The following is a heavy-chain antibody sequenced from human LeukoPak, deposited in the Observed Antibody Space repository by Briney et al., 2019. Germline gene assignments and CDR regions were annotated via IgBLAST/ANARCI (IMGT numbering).Heavy chain of an antibody. CDR1: GFTFDDYA. Sequence: GGSLRLSCAASGFTFDDYAMHWVRQAPGKGLEWVSGISWNSGSIGYADSVKGRFTISRDNAKNSLYLQMSYLGAEDTAVYFCASGILQGVGRWGQGTLVTVSS. D-gene: IGHD1-26*01. CDR2: ISWNSGSI. J-gene: IGHJ4*02. V-gene: IGHV3-9*01. CDR3: ASGILQGVGR.